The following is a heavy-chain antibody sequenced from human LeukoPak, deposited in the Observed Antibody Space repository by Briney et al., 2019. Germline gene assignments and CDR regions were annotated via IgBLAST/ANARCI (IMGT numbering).Heavy chain of an antibody. J-gene: IGHJ4*02. CDR2: ITTSGSGT. CDR1: GFTFDNYG. V-gene: IGHV3-23*01. CDR3: ARDRVGATLYFDY. D-gene: IGHD1-26*01. Sequence: GGTLRLSCAASGFTFDNYGMTWVRQAPGKGLEWVSGITTSGSGTYYADSVKGRFTISRDNAKNTLYLQMNSLRAEDTAVYYCARDRVGATLYFDYWGQGTLVTVSS.